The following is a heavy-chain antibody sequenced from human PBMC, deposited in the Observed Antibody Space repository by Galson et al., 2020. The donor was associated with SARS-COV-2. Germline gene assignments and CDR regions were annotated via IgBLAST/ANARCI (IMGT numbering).Heavy chain of an antibody. V-gene: IGHV4-34*01. CDR2: INHSGST. Sequence: SETLSLTCAVYGGSFSGYYWSWIRQPPGKGLEWIGEINHSGSTNYNPSLKSRVTISVDTSKNQFSLKLSSVTAADTAVYYCARGGRFLEWLVSKHYYYYMDVWGKGTTVTVSS. CDR3: ARGGRFLEWLVSKHYYYYMDV. J-gene: IGHJ6*03. D-gene: IGHD3-3*01. CDR1: GGSFSGYY.